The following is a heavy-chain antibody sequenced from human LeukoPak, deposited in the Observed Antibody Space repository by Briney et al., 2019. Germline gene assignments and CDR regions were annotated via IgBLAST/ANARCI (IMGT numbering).Heavy chain of an antibody. CDR3: VRGDLRLPRSTPDC. CDR1: GFTFSSYS. Sequence: GGSLRLSCAASGFTFSSYSMNWVRQAPGKGLEWVSYISSSSSTIYYADSVKGRFTISRDNAKNSLYLQMNSLRGEDTAVYYCVRGDLRLPRSTPDCWGQGTLVTVSS. V-gene: IGHV3-48*01. CDR2: ISSSSSTI. J-gene: IGHJ4*02. D-gene: IGHD5/OR15-5a*01.